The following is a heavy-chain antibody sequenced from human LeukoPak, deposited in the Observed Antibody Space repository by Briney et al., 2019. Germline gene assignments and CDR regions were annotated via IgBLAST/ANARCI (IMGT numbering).Heavy chain of an antibody. V-gene: IGHV3-11*06. Sequence: GGSLRLSCAASGFIFSDYYMSWIRQAPGKGLEWVSSISGSSTYIYYADSVKGRFTISRDNAQNSLYLQMNSLRAEDTAVYYCARVGMTTVTRSAFDIWGQGTMVTVSS. J-gene: IGHJ3*02. D-gene: IGHD4-17*01. CDR2: ISGSSTYI. CDR1: GFIFSDYY. CDR3: ARVGMTTVTRSAFDI.